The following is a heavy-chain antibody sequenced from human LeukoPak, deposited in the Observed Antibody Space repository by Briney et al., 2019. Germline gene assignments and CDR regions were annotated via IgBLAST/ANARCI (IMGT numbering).Heavy chain of an antibody. D-gene: IGHD1-26*01. Sequence: GGSLRLSCAASGFTVSDNYMTWVRQAPGKGLEWVSSIYSAGATHYAESVKGRFTISKDNSKNTLYLQMNSLRAEDMAVYYCARIEWERLGRAFDIWGQGTMVTVSS. CDR1: GFTVSDNY. V-gene: IGHV3-53*01. J-gene: IGHJ3*02. CDR3: ARIEWERLGRAFDI. CDR2: IYSAGAT.